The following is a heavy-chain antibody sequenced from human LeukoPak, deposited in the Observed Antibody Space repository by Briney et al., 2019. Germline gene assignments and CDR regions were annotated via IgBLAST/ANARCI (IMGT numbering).Heavy chain of an antibody. D-gene: IGHD2-2*01. J-gene: IGHJ5*02. Sequence: ASVKVSCKASGYTFTGYYMHWVRQAPGQGLEWMGWINPNSGGTNYAQKFQGRVTMTRDTSISTAYMELSRLRSDDTAVYYCAGSLGYCSSTSCPYNWFDPWGQGTLVTVSS. CDR3: AGSLGYCSSTSCPYNWFDP. CDR2: INPNSGGT. CDR1: GYTFTGYY. V-gene: IGHV1-2*02.